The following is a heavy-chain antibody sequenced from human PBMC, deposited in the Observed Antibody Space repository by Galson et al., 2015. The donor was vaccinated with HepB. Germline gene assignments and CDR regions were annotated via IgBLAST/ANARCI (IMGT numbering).Heavy chain of an antibody. CDR2: VYPSGTT. CDR3: ARGPWGHP. D-gene: IGHD3-16*01. V-gene: IGHV4-4*07. J-gene: IGHJ5*02. Sequence: ETLSLTCSVSGGSISDYYWTWVRQPAKKGLEWIGRVYPSGTTNYNPSLKSRVTMSVVTSKNQISLTLTSVTAADTAVYYCARGPWGHPWGQGTLVTVSS. CDR1: GGSISDYY.